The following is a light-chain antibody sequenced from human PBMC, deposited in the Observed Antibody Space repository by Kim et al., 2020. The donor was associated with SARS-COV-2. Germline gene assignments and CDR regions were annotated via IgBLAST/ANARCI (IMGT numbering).Light chain of an antibody. CDR2: QDS. V-gene: IGLV3-1*01. Sequence: SGSPEQTASITCSGEKLGDKYACWYQKKPGQSPVLVIYQDSKRPSGIPERFSGSNSGNTATLTISGTQAMDEADYYCQAWDSSTYVFGTGTKVTVL. CDR1: KLGDKY. J-gene: IGLJ1*01. CDR3: QAWDSSTYV.